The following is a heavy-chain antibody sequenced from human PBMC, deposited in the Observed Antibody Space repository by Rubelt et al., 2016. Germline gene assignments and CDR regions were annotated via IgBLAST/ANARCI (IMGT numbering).Heavy chain of an antibody. CDR2: INPSGGST. J-gene: IGHJ4*02. V-gene: IGHV1-46*01. CDR3: ARVRQLSDY. D-gene: IGHD6-6*01. Sequence: QVQLVQSGAEVKKPGASVKVSCKASGYTFTSYYMHWVRQAPGQGLEWMGIINPSGGSTTYAQKFQGRVTMTRDTSTTTGYMELGSLGSEDTAVYYCARVRQLSDYWGQGTLVTGSS. CDR1: GYTFTSYY.